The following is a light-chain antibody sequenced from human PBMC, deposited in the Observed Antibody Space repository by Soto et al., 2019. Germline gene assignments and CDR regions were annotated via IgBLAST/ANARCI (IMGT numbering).Light chain of an antibody. CDR2: GAS. J-gene: IGKJ4*01. Sequence: IVLTQSPGTLSLSSGERATLSCRASQSVRSNYLAWYQQKPGQAPRLLIYGASSRATGIPDRFGGSGSGTDSTLTISRLEPEDFAVYYCQQYASSPLTFGGGTKVEIK. CDR1: QSVRSNY. CDR3: QQYASSPLT. V-gene: IGKV3-20*01.